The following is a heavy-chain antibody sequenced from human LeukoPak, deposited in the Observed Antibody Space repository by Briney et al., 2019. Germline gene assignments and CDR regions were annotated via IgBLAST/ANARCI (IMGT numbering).Heavy chain of an antibody. CDR2: IRYDGSDR. D-gene: IGHD6-13*01. Sequence: GGSLRLSCAASGFTFSSYGMHWVRQAPGKGLEWVAFIRYDGSDRYYADPVKGRFTISRDNSKNTLHLQMNSLRAEDTAVYYCAKDPFHSSSWYYFDYWGQGTLVTVSS. CDR3: AKDPFHSSSWYYFDY. CDR1: GFTFSSYG. V-gene: IGHV3-30*02. J-gene: IGHJ4*02.